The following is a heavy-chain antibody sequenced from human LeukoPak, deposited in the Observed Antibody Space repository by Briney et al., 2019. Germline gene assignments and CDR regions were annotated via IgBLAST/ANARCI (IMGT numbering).Heavy chain of an antibody. CDR1: GGSISSYY. CDR2: IYYSGST. D-gene: IGHD4-17*01. V-gene: IGHV4-59*01. CDR3: ARDVRYGDYEGYFDY. Sequence: SETLSLTCTVSGGSISSYYWSWIRQPPGKGLEWIGYIYYSGSTNYNPSLKSRVTISVDTSKNQFSLKLSSVTAADPAVYYCARDVRYGDYEGYFDYWGQGTLVTVSS. J-gene: IGHJ4*02.